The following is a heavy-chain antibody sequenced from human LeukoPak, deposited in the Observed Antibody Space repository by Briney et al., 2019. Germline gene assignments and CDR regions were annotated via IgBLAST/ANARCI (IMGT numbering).Heavy chain of an antibody. D-gene: IGHD3-22*01. J-gene: IGHJ3*02. CDR1: GGSISSYY. CDR3: ARQVDYYDSSDSGAFDI. V-gene: IGHV4-59*08. CDR2: IYYSGST. Sequence: SETLSLTCTVSGGSISSYYWSWIRQPPGKGLEWIGYIYYSGSTNYNPSLKSRVTISVDTSKNQFSLKLSSVTAADTAVYYCARQVDYYDSSDSGAFDIWGQGTMVTVSS.